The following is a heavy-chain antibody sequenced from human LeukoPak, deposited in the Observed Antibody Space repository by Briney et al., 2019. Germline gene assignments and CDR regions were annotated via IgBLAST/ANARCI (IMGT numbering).Heavy chain of an antibody. V-gene: IGHV4-30-4*01. J-gene: IGHJ6*02. CDR2: IYYSGST. CDR1: GGSISSGDYY. D-gene: IGHD3-16*02. CDR3: ARGPSIMITFGGDIAATLYGMDV. Sequence: SQTLSLTCTVSGGSISSGDYYWSWIRQPPGKGLEWIGYIYYSGSTYYNPSLRSRVTISVDTSKNQFSLKLSSVTAADTAVYYCARGPSIMITFGGDIAATLYGMDVWGQGTTVTVSS.